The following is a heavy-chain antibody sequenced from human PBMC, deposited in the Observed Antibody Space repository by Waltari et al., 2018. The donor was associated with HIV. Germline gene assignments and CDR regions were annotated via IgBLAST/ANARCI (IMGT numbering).Heavy chain of an antibody. V-gene: IGHV4-34*01. CDR3: ARGPHADTAMVNFDY. Sequence: QVQLQQWGAGLLKPSETLSLTCAVYGGSFSGYYWSWIRQPPGKGLEWIGEINHSGSTNYNPSLKSRVTISVDTSKNQFSLKLSSVTAADTAVYYCARGPHADTAMVNFDYWGQGTLVTVSS. CDR1: GGSFSGYY. CDR2: INHSGST. J-gene: IGHJ4*02. D-gene: IGHD5-18*01.